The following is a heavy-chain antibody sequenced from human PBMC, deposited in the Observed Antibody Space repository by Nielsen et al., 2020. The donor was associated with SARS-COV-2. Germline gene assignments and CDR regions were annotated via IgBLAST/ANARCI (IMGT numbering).Heavy chain of an antibody. Sequence: GESLKISCAASGFTFSSYEMNWVRQAPGKGLEWVSYISSSGSTIYYADSVKGRFTISRDNAKNSLYLQMNSLRAEDTAVYYCAREGERHSSGWTDYWGQGTLVTVSS. J-gene: IGHJ4*02. CDR1: GFTFSSYE. D-gene: IGHD6-25*01. V-gene: IGHV3-48*03. CDR3: AREGERHSSGWTDY. CDR2: ISSSGSTI.